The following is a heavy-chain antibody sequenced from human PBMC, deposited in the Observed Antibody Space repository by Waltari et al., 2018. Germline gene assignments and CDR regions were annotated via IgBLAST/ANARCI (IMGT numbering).Heavy chain of an antibody. Sequence: QVQLQQWGAGLLKPSETLSLTCAVYGGSFSGYYWSWIRQPPGKGLEWIWEINHSGSTNYNPSLKSRVTISVDTSKNQFSLKLSSVTAADTAVYYCARAGVRLLWFGELFFDYWGQGTLVTVSS. D-gene: IGHD3-10*01. J-gene: IGHJ4*02. CDR3: ARAGVRLLWFGELFFDY. V-gene: IGHV4-34*01. CDR2: INHSGST. CDR1: GGSFSGYY.